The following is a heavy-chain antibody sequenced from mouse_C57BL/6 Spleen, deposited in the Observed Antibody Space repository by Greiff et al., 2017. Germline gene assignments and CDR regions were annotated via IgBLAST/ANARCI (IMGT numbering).Heavy chain of an antibody. J-gene: IGHJ4*01. V-gene: IGHV1-64*01. CDR3: ARKGVYYAMDY. CDR2: IHPKSGST. CDR1: GYTFTSYW. Sequence: QVQLQQPGAELVKPGASVKLSCKASGYTFTSYWMHWVKQRPGQGLEWIGMIHPKSGSTNYNEKFKSKATLTVDKSSSTAYMQLSSLTSEDSAVYYCARKGVYYAMDYWGQGTSVTGSS.